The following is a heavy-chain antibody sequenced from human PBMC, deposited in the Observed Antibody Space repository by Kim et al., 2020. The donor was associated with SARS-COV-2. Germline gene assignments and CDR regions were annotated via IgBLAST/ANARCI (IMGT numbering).Heavy chain of an antibody. J-gene: IGHJ5*02. CDR1: GGSISSGGYY. D-gene: IGHD2-15*01. V-gene: IGHV4-31*03. CDR3: ARDREGYCSGGSCYSEWFDP. Sequence: SETLSLTCTVSGGSISSGGYYWSWIRQHPGKGLEWIGYIYYSGSTYYNPSLKSRVTISVDTSKNQFSLKLSSVTAADTAVYYCARDREGYCSGGSCYSEWFDPWGQGTLVTVSS. CDR2: IYYSGST.